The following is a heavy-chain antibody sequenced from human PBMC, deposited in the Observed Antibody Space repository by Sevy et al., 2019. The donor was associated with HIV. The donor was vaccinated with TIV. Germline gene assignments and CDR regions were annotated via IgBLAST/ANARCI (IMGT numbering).Heavy chain of an antibody. CDR1: GFTFSDYY. Sequence: GGSLRLSCAASGFTFSDYYMSWIRQAPGKGLEWVSYISSSGSTIYYADSVKGRFTISRDNAKNSLYLQMNSLRAEDTAVYYCATPGVRGLIITKGYYYYGMDVWGQGTTVTVSS. V-gene: IGHV3-11*01. D-gene: IGHD3-10*01. CDR2: ISSSGSTI. J-gene: IGHJ6*02. CDR3: ATPGVRGLIITKGYYYYGMDV.